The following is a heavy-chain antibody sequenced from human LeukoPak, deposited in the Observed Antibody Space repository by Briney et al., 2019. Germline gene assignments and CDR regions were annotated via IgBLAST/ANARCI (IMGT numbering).Heavy chain of an antibody. J-gene: IGHJ3*01. CDR2: ISKDESYI. CDR1: GFTFRNDI. V-gene: IGHV3-30*04. Sequence: GGSLRLSCAASGFTFRNDIMNWVRQAPGKGLEWVAVISKDESYIHYADSVKGRFTISRDISRNTLFLQMDSLRAEDTALYYCVRERDGFDVWGQGTMVTVSS. CDR3: VRERDGFDV.